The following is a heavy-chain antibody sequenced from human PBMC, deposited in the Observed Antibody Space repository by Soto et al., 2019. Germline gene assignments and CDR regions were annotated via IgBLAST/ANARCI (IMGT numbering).Heavy chain of an antibody. CDR2: IDPSDSYT. CDR3: ARQYCRSTSCYIGWFDP. D-gene: IGHD2-2*02. Sequence: PGESLKISCTGSGYSFTSYWISWVRQMPGKGLEWMGRIDPSDSYTKHSPSFQGHVTISADKSISTAYLQWSSLKASDTDMYYCARQYCRSTSCYIGWFDPWGQGTLVTVSS. J-gene: IGHJ5*02. V-gene: IGHV5-10-1*01. CDR1: GYSFTSYW.